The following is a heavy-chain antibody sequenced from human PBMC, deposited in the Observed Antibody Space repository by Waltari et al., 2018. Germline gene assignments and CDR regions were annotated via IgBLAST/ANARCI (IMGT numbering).Heavy chain of an antibody. CDR3: ARSWSAHYYYYIDV. V-gene: IGHV4-4*09. CDR1: GGSFTNAS. Sequence: QVTLQQSGPGLLKPSEHLSLTCTVSGGSFTNASWSWIRQPPGKGLEWIGYISVSGGTNYNPSLQSRVTMSADTSENQISLTLTSVTAADTAVYYCARSWSAHYYYYIDVWGKGTTVTVSS. D-gene: IGHD1-26*01. CDR2: ISVSGGT. J-gene: IGHJ6*03.